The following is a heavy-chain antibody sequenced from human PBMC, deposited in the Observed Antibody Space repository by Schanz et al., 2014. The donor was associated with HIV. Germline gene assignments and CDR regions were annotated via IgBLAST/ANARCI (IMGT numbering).Heavy chain of an antibody. CDR3: ARDRLHPGNGMDV. J-gene: IGHJ6*02. D-gene: IGHD4-4*01. CDR1: GFTFSSYS. Sequence: EVQLVESGGGLVKPGGSLRLSCAASGFTFSSYSMNWVRQAPGKGLEWVSSISYTGTYMYYADSVKGRFTISRDNAKKTVFLQMNNLRAEDTAVYYCARDRLHPGNGMDVWGQGTTVTVSS. CDR2: ISYTGTYM. V-gene: IGHV3-21*01.